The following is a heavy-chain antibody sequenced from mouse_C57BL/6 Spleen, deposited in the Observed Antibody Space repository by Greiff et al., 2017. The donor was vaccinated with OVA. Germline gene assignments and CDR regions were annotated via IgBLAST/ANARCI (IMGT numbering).Heavy chain of an antibody. CDR3: ARSLYYSNYRYAMDY. D-gene: IGHD2-5*01. Sequence: EVQLQQSGPELVKPGASVKISCKASGYTFTDYYMNWVKQSHGKSLEWIGDINPNNGGTSYNQKFKGKATLTVDKSSSTAYMELRSLTSEDSAVYYCARSLYYSNYRYAMDYWGQGTSVTVSS. CDR2: INPNNGGT. J-gene: IGHJ4*01. V-gene: IGHV1-26*01. CDR1: GYTFTDYY.